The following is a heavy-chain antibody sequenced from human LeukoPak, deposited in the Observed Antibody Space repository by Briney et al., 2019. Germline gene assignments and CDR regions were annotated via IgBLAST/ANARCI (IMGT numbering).Heavy chain of an antibody. Sequence: GESLKISCKGSGYSFTSYWIGWVRQMPGKGLEWMGIIYPGDSDTRYSPSFQGQVTISADKSISTTFLLWSSLKASQTTLYTFARRAYATTRVVFITHFDYWGQGTLVTVSS. J-gene: IGHJ4*02. D-gene: IGHD3-22*01. CDR3: ARRAYATTRVVFITHFDY. CDR1: GYSFTSYW. V-gene: IGHV5-51*01. CDR2: IYPGDSDT.